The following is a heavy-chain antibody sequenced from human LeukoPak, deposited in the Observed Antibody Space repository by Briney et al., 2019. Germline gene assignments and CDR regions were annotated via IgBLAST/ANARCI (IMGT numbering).Heavy chain of an antibody. CDR2: VKQDGSKK. CDR3: AKELNHYDSSGYYEG. CDR1: GFPFSSYW. J-gene: IGHJ4*02. Sequence: GGSLRLSCVASGFPFSSYWMTWVRQAPGKGLEWVANVKQDGSKKSYVDSVKGRFTISRDNAKNSLYLQMNSLRAEDTAVYYCAKELNHYDSSGYYEGWGQGTLVTVSS. D-gene: IGHD3-22*01. V-gene: IGHV3-7*03.